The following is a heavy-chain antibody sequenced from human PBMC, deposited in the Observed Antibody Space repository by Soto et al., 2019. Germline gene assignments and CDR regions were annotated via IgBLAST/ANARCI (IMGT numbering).Heavy chain of an antibody. CDR2: ISWNSGSI. J-gene: IGHJ4*02. CDR3: AKDHYDFWSGPYYFDY. CDR1: GFTFDDYA. V-gene: IGHV3-9*01. Sequence: GGSLRLSCAASGFTFDDYAMHWVRQAPGKGLEWVSGISWNSGSIGYADSVKGRFTISRDNAKNSLYLQMNSLRAEDTALYYCAKDHYDFWSGPYYFDYWGQGTLVTVSS. D-gene: IGHD3-3*01.